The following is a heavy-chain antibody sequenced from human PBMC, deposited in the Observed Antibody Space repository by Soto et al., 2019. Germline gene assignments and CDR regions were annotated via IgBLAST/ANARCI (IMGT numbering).Heavy chain of an antibody. Sequence: GGSLRLSCAASGFTFSSYAMSWVRQAPEKGLEWVSTINRSGGDTYYADSVKGRFTISRDNSKNTLYLQMNSLTVEDTAVYYCAKDPPQTGTTFDYWGQGTQVTVSS. V-gene: IGHV3-23*01. D-gene: IGHD1-1*01. CDR3: AKDPPQTGTTFDY. CDR1: GFTFSSYA. J-gene: IGHJ4*02. CDR2: INRSGGDT.